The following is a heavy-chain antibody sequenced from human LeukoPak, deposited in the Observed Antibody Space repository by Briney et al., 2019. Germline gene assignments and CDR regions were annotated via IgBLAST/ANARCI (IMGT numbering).Heavy chain of an antibody. J-gene: IGHJ4*02. CDR3: ARGPPYIVVVTAIGFFDY. D-gene: IGHD2-21*02. CDR2: ISYSGST. CDR1: GGSISSYY. V-gene: IGHV4-59*12. Sequence: PSETLSLTCTVSGGSISSYYWSWIRQPPGKGLEWIGYISYSGSTNYNPSLKSRVTISVDTSKNQFSLKLISVTAADTAVYYCARGPPYIVVVTAIGFFDYWGQGTLVTVSS.